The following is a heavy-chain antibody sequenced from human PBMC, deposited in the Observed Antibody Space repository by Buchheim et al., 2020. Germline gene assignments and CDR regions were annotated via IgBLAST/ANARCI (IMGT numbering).Heavy chain of an antibody. V-gene: IGHV3-74*01. D-gene: IGHD4-17*01. Sequence: EEQLVESGGGVVQPGGSLRLSCAASGFTFSSYWMQWVRQAPGKGLVWVSRINSDGSRTSYADFVKGRFTISRDNAKNTLYLQMNSLRVEDTAVYLCASGLYGSYGMDVWGQGTT. CDR3: ASGLYGSYGMDV. CDR1: GFTFSSYW. J-gene: IGHJ6*02. CDR2: INSDGSRT.